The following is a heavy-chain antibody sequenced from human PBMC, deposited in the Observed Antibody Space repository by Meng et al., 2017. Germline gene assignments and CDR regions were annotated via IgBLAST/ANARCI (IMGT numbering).Heavy chain of an antibody. V-gene: IGHV1-2*06. Sequence: QVQLGQSVAEVKKPGASVKVSCKASGYTFTGYYMHWVRQAPGQGLEWMGRINPNSGGTNYAQKFQGRVTMTRDTSISTAYMELSRLRSDDTAVYYCARFGGIVATISAFDYWGQGTLVTVSS. D-gene: IGHD5-12*01. CDR2: INPNSGGT. CDR3: ARFGGIVATISAFDY. CDR1: GYTFTGYY. J-gene: IGHJ4*02.